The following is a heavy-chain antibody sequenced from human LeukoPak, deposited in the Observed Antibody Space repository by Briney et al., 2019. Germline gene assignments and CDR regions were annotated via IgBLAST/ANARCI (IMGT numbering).Heavy chain of an antibody. CDR3: ARDDRVPYYYGMDV. CDR2: ISANNGNT. Sequence: ASVKVSCKASGFTFTSYGFSWLRQAPGQGLEWMGWISANNGNTNYAQKLQGRVTMTTDTSTSTAYMELRSLRSDDTAVYYCARDDRVPYYYGMDVWGQGTTVTVSS. CDR1: GFTFTSYG. D-gene: IGHD3-10*01. V-gene: IGHV1-18*01. J-gene: IGHJ6*02.